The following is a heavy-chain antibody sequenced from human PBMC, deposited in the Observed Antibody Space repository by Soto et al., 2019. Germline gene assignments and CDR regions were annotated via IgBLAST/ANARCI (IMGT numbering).Heavy chain of an antibody. CDR3: ANDQRWLQYYFHY. Sequence: QVQLVESGGGVVQPGRSLRLSCAASGFTFSSYGMHWVRQAPGKGLEWVAVISSDGSNKYYADSVKGRFTISRDTSKNTRYLEMNSLRAADTAVYYCANDQRWLQYYFHYGGKGTLFTFSS. J-gene: IGHJ4*02. V-gene: IGHV3-30*18. D-gene: IGHD5-12*01. CDR1: GFTFSSYG. CDR2: ISSDGSNK.